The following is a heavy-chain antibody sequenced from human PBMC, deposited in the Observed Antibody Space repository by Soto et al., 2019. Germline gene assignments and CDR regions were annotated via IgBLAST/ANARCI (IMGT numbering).Heavy chain of an antibody. CDR2: ISAYNGNT. CDR3: ARDSTCDY. J-gene: IGHJ4*02. V-gene: IGHV1-18*01. CDR1: CYTFTSYG. Sequence: ASAKVSCKYPCYTFTSYGITCLRQYNGQGLEWMGWISAYNGNTNYAQKLQGRVTMTTDTPTSTAYMELRSLRSDDTAVYYCARDSTCDYCGQGTLVTVSS.